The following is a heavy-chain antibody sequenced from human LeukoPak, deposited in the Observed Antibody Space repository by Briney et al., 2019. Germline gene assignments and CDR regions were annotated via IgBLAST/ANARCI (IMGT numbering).Heavy chain of an antibody. CDR2: IFNSGTT. CDR3: AREGMYYYGSGSFSAFYYYMDV. J-gene: IGHJ6*03. CDR1: GGSISGYY. D-gene: IGHD3-10*01. V-gene: IGHV4-4*08. Sequence: SETLSLTCTVSGGSISGYYWTWIRQPPGKRLEWIGYIFNSGTTNYNPSLKSRVTISGDTSKNQFSLKLSSVTAADTAVYYCAREGMYYYGSGSFSAFYYYMDVWGKGTTVTVSS.